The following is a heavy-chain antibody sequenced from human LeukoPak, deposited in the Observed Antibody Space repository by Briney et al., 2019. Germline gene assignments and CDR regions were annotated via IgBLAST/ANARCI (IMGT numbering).Heavy chain of an antibody. CDR1: GGSVSGYY. Sequence: SETLSLTCAVYGGSVSGYYWSWIRQPPGKGLEWIGEINHSGSTNYNPSLKSRVTISVDTSKNQFSLKLSSVTAADTAVYYCARGVVVPAAIPSKSYGMDVWGQGTTVTVSS. CDR3: ARGVVVPAAIPSKSYGMDV. V-gene: IGHV4-34*01. CDR2: INHSGST. J-gene: IGHJ6*02. D-gene: IGHD2-2*01.